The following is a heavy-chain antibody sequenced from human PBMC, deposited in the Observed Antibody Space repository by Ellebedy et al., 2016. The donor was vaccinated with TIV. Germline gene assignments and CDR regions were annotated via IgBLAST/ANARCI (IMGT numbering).Heavy chain of an antibody. CDR2: IVGTGTTT. CDR3: ARRGNYLGDAFDI. J-gene: IGHJ3*02. D-gene: IGHD1-26*01. CDR1: GFTFSTYS. V-gene: IGHV3-48*02. Sequence: GGSLRLSXAASGFTFSTYSMNWVRQAAGKGLEWISYIVGTGTTTYYADSVKGRFTISRDNAKNSPYLQMNSLRDEDTAVYYCARRGNYLGDAFDIWGQGAMVIVSS.